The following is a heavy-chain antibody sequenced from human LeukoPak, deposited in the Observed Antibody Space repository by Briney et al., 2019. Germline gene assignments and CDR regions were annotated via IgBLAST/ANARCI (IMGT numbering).Heavy chain of an antibody. CDR1: GFTFSSYG. Sequence: GGSLRLSCAASGFTFSSYGIHWVRQAPGKGLEWVAVISNDGSNKYYADSVKGRFTISRDNSKNTLYLQMSSLRAEDTALYHCTRGGPGDYSNPDYWGQGTLVTVSS. V-gene: IGHV3-30*03. CDR3: TRGGPGDYSNPDY. J-gene: IGHJ4*02. CDR2: ISNDGSNK. D-gene: IGHD4-11*01.